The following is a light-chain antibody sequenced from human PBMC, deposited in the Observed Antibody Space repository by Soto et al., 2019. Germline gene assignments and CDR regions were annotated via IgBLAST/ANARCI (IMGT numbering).Light chain of an antibody. V-gene: IGLV2-14*03. J-gene: IGLJ2*01. CDR2: DVS. CDR3: SSYTSSSTLV. CDR1: SSDVGGYNY. Sequence: QSALTQPASVSGSPGQSITISCTGTSSDVGGYNYVSWYQHHPGKAPKLIIYDVSKRPSGVSNRFSGSKSGNTASLTISGLQAEDEADYYCSSYTSSSTLVFGGGTQLTVL.